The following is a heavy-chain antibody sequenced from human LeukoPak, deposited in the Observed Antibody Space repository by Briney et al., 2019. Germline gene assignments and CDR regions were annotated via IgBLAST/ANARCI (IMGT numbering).Heavy chain of an antibody. J-gene: IGHJ4*02. CDR3: AKPPYGRDVYYYFYY. CDR1: GFTFRIYA. D-gene: IGHD5-24*01. V-gene: IGHV3-23*01. Sequence: GGSLRLSCAGSGFTFRIYAMSWVRQAPGKGLEWVSDISGSGGSTYDADSVKGRFTISRDNSKNTLYLLMNSMGVEATAEYYCAKPPYGRDVYYYFYYWGQGTPVTVSS. CDR2: ISGSGGST.